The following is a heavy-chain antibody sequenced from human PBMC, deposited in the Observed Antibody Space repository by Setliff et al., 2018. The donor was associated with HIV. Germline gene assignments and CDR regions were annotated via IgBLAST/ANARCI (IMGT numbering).Heavy chain of an antibody. V-gene: IGHV4-59*08. CDR2: ISYNGIT. CDR3: ARHRPWEVDVFDI. Sequence: SETLSLTCSVSGGSMRNYYWSWIRQPPRKGLERVGYISYNGITTYNPSLKSRVTISVDTSKNQFSLKLTSVTAADTAVYYCARHRPWEVDVFDIWGQGTMVTVSS. CDR1: GGSMRNYY. J-gene: IGHJ3*02. D-gene: IGHD1-26*01.